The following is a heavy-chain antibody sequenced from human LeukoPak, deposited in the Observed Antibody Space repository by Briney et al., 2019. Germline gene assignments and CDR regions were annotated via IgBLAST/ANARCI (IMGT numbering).Heavy chain of an antibody. Sequence: PGGSLRLSCAASGFPFSSYAMSWVRQAPGKGLEWVSAISGSGGSTYYADSVKGRFTISRDNSKNTLYLQMNSLRAEDTAVYYCARDYGGDSTGGYFDYWGQGTLVTVSS. D-gene: IGHD6-13*01. V-gene: IGHV3-23*01. J-gene: IGHJ4*02. CDR3: ARDYGGDSTGGYFDY. CDR1: GFPFSSYA. CDR2: ISGSGGST.